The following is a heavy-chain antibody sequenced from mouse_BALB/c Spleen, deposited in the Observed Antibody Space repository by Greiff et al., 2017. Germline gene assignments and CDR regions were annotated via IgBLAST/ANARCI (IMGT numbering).Heavy chain of an antibody. J-gene: IGHJ4*01. V-gene: IGHV1-7*01. CDR2: INPSTGYT. CDR1: GYTFTSYW. D-gene: IGHD1-1*01. Sequence: VKLQQSGAELAKPGASVKMSCKASGYTFTSYWMHWVKQRPGQGLEWIGYINPSTGYTEYNQKFKDKATLTADKSSSTAYMQLSSLTSEDSAVYYCANYYGSKPYAMDYWGQGTSVTVPS. CDR3: ANYYGSKPYAMDY.